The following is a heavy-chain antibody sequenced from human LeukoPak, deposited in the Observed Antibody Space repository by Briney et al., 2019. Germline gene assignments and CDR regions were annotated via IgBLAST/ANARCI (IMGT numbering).Heavy chain of an antibody. Sequence: ASVKVSCKASGYTFTSYAMHWVRQAPGQRLEWMGWINAGNGNTKYSQKFQGRVTITRDTSASTAYMELSSLRSEDTAVYYCARDQGTWYYDSSGYSPLDYWGQGTLVTVSS. CDR1: GYTFTSYA. CDR3: ARDQGTWYYDSSGYSPLDY. CDR2: INAGNGNT. D-gene: IGHD3-22*01. J-gene: IGHJ4*02. V-gene: IGHV1-3*01.